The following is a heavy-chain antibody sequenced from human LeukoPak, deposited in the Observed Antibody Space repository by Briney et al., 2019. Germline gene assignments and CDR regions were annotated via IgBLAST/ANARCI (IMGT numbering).Heavy chain of an antibody. CDR2: INPSGGST. J-gene: IGHJ3*02. CDR1: GYTFTGYY. CDR3: ARTSPPLGYCSGGSCYSHFDI. V-gene: IGHV1-46*01. Sequence: GASVKVSCKASGYTFTGYYMHWVRQAPGQGLEWMGIINPSGGSTSYAQKFQGRVTMTRDMSTSTVYMELSSLRSEDTAVYYCARTSPPLGYCSGGSCYSHFDIWGQGTMVTVSS. D-gene: IGHD2-15*01.